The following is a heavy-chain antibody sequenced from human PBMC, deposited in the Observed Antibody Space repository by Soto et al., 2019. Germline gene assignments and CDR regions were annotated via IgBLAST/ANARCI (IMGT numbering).Heavy chain of an antibody. V-gene: IGHV3-23*01. CDR3: AKRLAITIFGVVPDFDY. CDR1: GFTFSSYA. Sequence: PGGSLSLSCAASGFTFSSYAMSWVRQAPGKGLEWVSGLSGSGGATYYAHSVKGRFTISRDNSKNTLYLQMNSLRAEDTAVYYCAKRLAITIFGVVPDFDYWGQGTLVTVSS. J-gene: IGHJ4*02. CDR2: LSGSGGAT. D-gene: IGHD3-3*01.